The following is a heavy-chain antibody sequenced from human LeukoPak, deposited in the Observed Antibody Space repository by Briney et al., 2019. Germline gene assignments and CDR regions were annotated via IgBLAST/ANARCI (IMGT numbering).Heavy chain of an antibody. J-gene: IGHJ4*02. CDR2: ISWDGVAT. Sequence: GGSLRLSCAASGFNFHDYTMHWVRHAPGKALEWVSLISWDGVATHYADSVRGRFTISRDNSKNSLYLQMNSLRTEDTALYYCARSSGEYWGQGTLVTVSS. V-gene: IGHV3-43*01. CDR1: GFNFHDYT. CDR3: ARSSGEY.